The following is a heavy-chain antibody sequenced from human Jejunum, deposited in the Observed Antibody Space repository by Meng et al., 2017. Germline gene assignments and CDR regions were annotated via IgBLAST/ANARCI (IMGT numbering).Heavy chain of an antibody. CDR2: IFHSGST. J-gene: IGHJ4*02. CDR3: ARVLDYYDSSGYYY. V-gene: IGHV4-38-2*01. D-gene: IGHD3-22*01. Sequence: SETLSLTCAVSGYSVSSGYYWGWIRQPPGKGLEWIGSIFHSGSTYFNPSLKSRGTISVDTSKNQFSLKLTSVTAADTAVYYCARVLDYYDSSGYYYWGQGTLVTVYS. CDR1: GYSVSSGYY.